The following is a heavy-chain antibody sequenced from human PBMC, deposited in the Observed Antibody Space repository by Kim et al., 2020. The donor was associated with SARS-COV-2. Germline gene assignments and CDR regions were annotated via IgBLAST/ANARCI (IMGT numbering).Heavy chain of an antibody. CDR2: ITKTSTTI. CDR1: GFTFSAYD. Sequence: GGSLRLSCATSGFTFSAYDMNWVRRAPGKGLEWLSFITKTSTTIYYANSVKGRFTISRDNAKNSLYLQMNRLRDEDTALYYCVRDRMGGAFDMWGQGTMV. CDR3: VRDRMGGAFDM. V-gene: IGHV3-48*02. D-gene: IGHD3-16*01. J-gene: IGHJ3*02.